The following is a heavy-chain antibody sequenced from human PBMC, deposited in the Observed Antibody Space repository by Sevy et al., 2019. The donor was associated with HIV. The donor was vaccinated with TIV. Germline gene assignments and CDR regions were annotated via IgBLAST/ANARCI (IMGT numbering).Heavy chain of an antibody. D-gene: IGHD2-8*01. CDR2: IYPDDSET. Sequence: GESLKISCKGSGYSFTRYWIAWVRQIPGKGLEWMGIIYPDDSETRYSPSFQGQVTISADKSISTAYLQWSSLRASDSAMYYCARLICTSGTCYLDYWGQGNLVTVSS. V-gene: IGHV5-51*01. CDR1: GYSFTRYW. J-gene: IGHJ4*02. CDR3: ARLICTSGTCYLDY.